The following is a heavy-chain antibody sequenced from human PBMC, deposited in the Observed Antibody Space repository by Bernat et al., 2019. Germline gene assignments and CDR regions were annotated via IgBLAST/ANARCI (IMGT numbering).Heavy chain of an antibody. D-gene: IGHD3-3*01. CDR1: GFTFSSYA. CDR3: ARYRGTIFGVVLPGEFDP. Sequence: QVQLVESGGGVVQPGRSLRLSCAASGFTFSSYAMHWVRQAPGKGLEWVAVISYDGSNKYYADSVKGRFTISRDNAKNSLYLQMNSLRAEDTAVYYCARYRGTIFGVVLPGEFDPWGQGTLVTVSS. CDR2: ISYDGSNK. J-gene: IGHJ5*02. V-gene: IGHV3-30-3*01.